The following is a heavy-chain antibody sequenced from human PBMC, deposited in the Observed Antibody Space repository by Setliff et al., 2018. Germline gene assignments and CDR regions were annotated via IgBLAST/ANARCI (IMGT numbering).Heavy chain of an antibody. CDR3: ARGGTFRYFDY. CDR2: VYYGGIA. J-gene: IGHJ4*02. Sequence: SETLSLTCTVSGGSISTYYWSWIRQPPGKGLEWIGYVYYGGIANYSPSLKSRLTISVDTSKNQFSLKLGSVTAADTAVYYCARGGTFRYFDYWGQGTPVTVSS. V-gene: IGHV4-59*01. CDR1: GGSISTYY. D-gene: IGHD5-12*01.